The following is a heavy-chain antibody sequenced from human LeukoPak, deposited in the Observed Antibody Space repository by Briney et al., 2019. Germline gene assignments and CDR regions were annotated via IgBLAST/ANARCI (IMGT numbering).Heavy chain of an antibody. Sequence: ASVKVSCKASGYTFTGYYMHWVRQAPGQGLEWMGWISAYNNNTNYAQKLQGRVTMTTDTSTSTAYMELRSLRSDDTAVYYCATGIASRSVAFDIWGQGTMVTVSS. V-gene: IGHV1-18*04. J-gene: IGHJ3*02. CDR1: GYTFTGYY. CDR2: ISAYNNNT. CDR3: ATGIASRSVAFDI. D-gene: IGHD6-13*01.